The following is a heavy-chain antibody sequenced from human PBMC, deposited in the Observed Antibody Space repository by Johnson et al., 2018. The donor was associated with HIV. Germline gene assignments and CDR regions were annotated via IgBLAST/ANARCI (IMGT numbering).Heavy chain of an antibody. CDR2: IKQDGSEK. J-gene: IGHJ3*02. Sequence: MQLVESGGGLVQPGGSLRLSCAASGFTFSSYWMSWVRQAPGKGLEWVANIKQDGSEKYYVDSVKGRFTISRDNSKNTLYLQMNSLRAEDTAVYYCALGGSWYAFDIWGQGTMVTVSS. CDR3: ALGGSWYAFDI. V-gene: IGHV3-7*03. CDR1: GFTFSSYW. D-gene: IGHD2-15*01.